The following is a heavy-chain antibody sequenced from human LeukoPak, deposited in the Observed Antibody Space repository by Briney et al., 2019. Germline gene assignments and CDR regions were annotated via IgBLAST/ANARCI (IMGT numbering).Heavy chain of an antibody. V-gene: IGHV1-2*04. D-gene: IGHD1-1*01. Sequence: GASVKVSCKASGYTFTGYYMHWVRQAPGQGLEWMGRINPNSGGTNYAQKFQGWVTMTRDTSISTAYMELSRLRSDDTAVYYCARPLRRTDGYDPWGQGTLVTVSS. CDR2: INPNSGGT. CDR3: ARPLRRTDGYDP. CDR1: GYTFTGYY. J-gene: IGHJ5*02.